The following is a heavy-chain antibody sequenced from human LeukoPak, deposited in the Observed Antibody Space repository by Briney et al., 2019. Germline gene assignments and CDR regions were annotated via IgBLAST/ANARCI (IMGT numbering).Heavy chain of an antibody. V-gene: IGHV1-69*13. Sequence: ASVKVSCQASGGTFSSYAISWVRQAPGQGLEWMGGIIPIFGTANYAQKFQGRVTITAHESTSTAYIELSSLRSEDTAVYYCARDSSSWSFDYWGQGTLVTVSS. D-gene: IGHD6-13*01. CDR1: GGTFSSYA. J-gene: IGHJ4*02. CDR2: IIPIFGTA. CDR3: ARDSSSWSFDY.